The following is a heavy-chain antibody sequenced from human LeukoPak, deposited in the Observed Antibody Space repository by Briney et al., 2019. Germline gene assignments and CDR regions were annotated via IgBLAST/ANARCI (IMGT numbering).Heavy chain of an antibody. J-gene: IGHJ5*02. CDR3: ARDSFGSLSNWFDP. CDR1: GFTFSSYS. Sequence: GSLRLSCAVSGFTFSSYSMNWVRQAPGKGLEWVSSISSSSSYIYYADSVKGRFTISRDNAKNSLYLQMNSLRAEDTAVYYCARDSFGSLSNWFDPWGQGTLVTVSS. CDR2: ISSSSSYI. D-gene: IGHD2-15*01. V-gene: IGHV3-21*01.